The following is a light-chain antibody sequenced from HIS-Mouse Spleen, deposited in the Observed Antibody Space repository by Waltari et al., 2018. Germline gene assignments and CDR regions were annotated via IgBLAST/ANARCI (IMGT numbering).Light chain of an antibody. J-gene: IGLJ3*02. Sequence: QSALTQPASVSGSPGQLITISCTGTSSDVGGYNYVSWYQPHPGKAPKLMIYDVSNRPSGVSTRFSGSKSGNTASLTISGLQAEDEADYYCSSYTSSSTLRVFGGGTKLTVL. CDR1: SSDVGGYNY. CDR2: DVS. CDR3: SSYTSSSTLRV. V-gene: IGLV2-14*03.